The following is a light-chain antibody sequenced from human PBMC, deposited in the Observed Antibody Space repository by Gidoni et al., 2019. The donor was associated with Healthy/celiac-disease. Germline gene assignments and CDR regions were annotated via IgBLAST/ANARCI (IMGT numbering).Light chain of an antibody. CDR2: AAS. Sequence: LSASVGDRVIITCRASQSISSYLNWYQQKPGKAPKLLIYAASSLQSGVPSRFSGSGSGTDFTLTISSLQPEDFATYYCQQSYSTPPDTFGQGTKLEIK. V-gene: IGKV1-39*01. J-gene: IGKJ2*01. CDR1: QSISSY. CDR3: QQSYSTPPDT.